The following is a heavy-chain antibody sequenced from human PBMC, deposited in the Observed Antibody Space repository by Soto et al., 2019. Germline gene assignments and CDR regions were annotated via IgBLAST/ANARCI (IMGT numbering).Heavy chain of an antibody. CDR1: GFTFSSYA. CDR3: AKGELEVLTWFDP. V-gene: IGHV3-23*01. Sequence: GGSLRLSCAASGFTFSSYAMSWVRQPPGKGLEWVSVITSGGRTYYADSVKGRFTISRDNSKNTLYLQMNSLRAEDTAIYYCAKGELEVLTWFDPWGQGTLVTVSS. D-gene: IGHD1-7*01. CDR2: ITSGGRT. J-gene: IGHJ5*02.